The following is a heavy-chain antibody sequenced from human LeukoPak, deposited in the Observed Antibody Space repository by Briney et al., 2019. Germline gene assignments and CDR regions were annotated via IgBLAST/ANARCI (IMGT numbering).Heavy chain of an antibody. CDR1: GFTFSSYS. V-gene: IGHV3-48*01. CDR2: IRSSSSTI. CDR3: ARDRDVLLWFGEPNFDY. Sequence: GGSLRLSCAASGFTFSSYSMNWVRQAPGKGLEWASYIRSSSSTIYYEDSVKDRFTIPRDNAKNSLYLQMNSLRAEDTAVYYCARDRDVLLWFGEPNFDYWGQGTLVTVSS. D-gene: IGHD3-10*01. J-gene: IGHJ4*02.